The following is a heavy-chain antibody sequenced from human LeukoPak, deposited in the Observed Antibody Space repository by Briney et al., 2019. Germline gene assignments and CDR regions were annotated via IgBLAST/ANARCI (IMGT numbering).Heavy chain of an antibody. CDR2: ISYDGRNK. V-gene: IGHV3-30-3*01. D-gene: IGHD3-9*01. CDR1: GFTLSSYA. Sequence: GRSLRLSCAASGFTLSSYAMHWVRQAPGKGLEWVAVISYDGRNKYYADTVKGRFTISRDNSKNMLYLQMNSLRAEDTAVYYCAREGTEDILIPTYYYYGMDVWGQGTTVTVSS. J-gene: IGHJ6*02. CDR3: AREGTEDILIPTYYYYGMDV.